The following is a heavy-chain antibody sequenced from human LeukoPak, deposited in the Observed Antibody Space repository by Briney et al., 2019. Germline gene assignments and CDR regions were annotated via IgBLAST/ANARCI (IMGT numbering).Heavy chain of an antibody. J-gene: IGHJ5*02. V-gene: IGHV3-21*05. Sequence: PGGSLRLSCAASGFTFSSYSMNWVRQAPGKGLEWVSYISSSSSYIYYADSVKGRFTISRDNAKNSLYLQMNSLRAEDTAVYYCARSVVAPQDWFDPWGQGTLVTVSS. D-gene: IGHD4-23*01. CDR2: ISSSSSYI. CDR1: GFTFSSYS. CDR3: ARSVVAPQDWFDP.